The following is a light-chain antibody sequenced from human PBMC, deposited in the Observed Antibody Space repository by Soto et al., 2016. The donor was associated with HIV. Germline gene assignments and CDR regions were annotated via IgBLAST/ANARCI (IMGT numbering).Light chain of an antibody. CDR2: EDK. CDR1: KLGDKY. Sequence: SYELTQPPSVSVSPGQTASITCSGDKLGDKYASWYQQKPGQSPVLVIYEDKMRPSGIPVRFSGSNSGNTATLTISGTQAVDEADYYCEAWDRNIVVFGGGARLNVL. J-gene: IGLJ2*01. CDR3: EAWDRNIVV. V-gene: IGLV3-1*01.